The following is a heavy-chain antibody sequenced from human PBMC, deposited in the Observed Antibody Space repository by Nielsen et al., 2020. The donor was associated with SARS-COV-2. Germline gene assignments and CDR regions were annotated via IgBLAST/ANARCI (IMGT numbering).Heavy chain of an antibody. CDR1: GYSFPTYL. CDR3: ARHTRSSSSFYYYYYMDV. D-gene: IGHD6-6*01. J-gene: IGHJ6*03. CDR2: IYPGDSDT. Sequence: GESLNISCKGSGYSFPTYLIGWVRQLPGKGLEWMGIIYPGDSDTRYSPSFQGQVTISADKSISTAYLQWSSLKASDTAKYYCARHTRSSSSFYYYYYMDVWGKGTTVTVSS. V-gene: IGHV5-51*01.